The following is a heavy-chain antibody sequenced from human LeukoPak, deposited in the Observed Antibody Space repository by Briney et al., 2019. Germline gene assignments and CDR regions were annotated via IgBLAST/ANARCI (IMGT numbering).Heavy chain of an antibody. Sequence: KPGGSLRLSCAASGFTFSSYTMSWVRQAPGKGLEWVSSISLSSSFIDYTDSVKGRFTISRDNAENSVYLQMNFLRVEDTAVYYCARVVAAAGSDYWGQGTLVTVSS. CDR3: ARVVAAAGSDY. V-gene: IGHV3-21*01. CDR1: GFTFSSYT. J-gene: IGHJ4*02. D-gene: IGHD6-13*01. CDR2: ISLSSSFI.